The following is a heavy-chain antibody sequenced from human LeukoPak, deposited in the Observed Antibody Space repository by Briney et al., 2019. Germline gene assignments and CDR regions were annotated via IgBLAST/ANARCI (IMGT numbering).Heavy chain of an antibody. CDR1: GFTFSSYA. CDR3: ANRGSRTSPPFDY. V-gene: IGHV3-30-3*01. J-gene: IGHJ4*02. CDR2: ISYDGSNK. D-gene: IGHD2-2*01. Sequence: GRSLRLSCAASGFTFSSYAMHWVRQAPGKGLEWVAVISYDGSNKYYADSVKGRFTISRDNSKNTLYLQMNSLRAEDTAVYYCANRGSRTSPPFDYWGQGTLVTVSS.